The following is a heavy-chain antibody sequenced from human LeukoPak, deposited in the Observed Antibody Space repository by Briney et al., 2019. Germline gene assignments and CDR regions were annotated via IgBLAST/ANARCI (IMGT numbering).Heavy chain of an antibody. J-gene: IGHJ4*02. V-gene: IGHV1-18*01. D-gene: IGHD5-12*01. Sequence: APVKVSCKASGYTFTSYGISWVRQAPGQGLEWMGWISAYNGNTNYAQKLQGRVTMTSDTSTSTAYMELRSLRSDDTAVYYCAISVHSGYDLHNYDYWGQGTLVTVSS. CDR3: AISVHSGYDLHNYDY. CDR1: GYTFTSYG. CDR2: ISAYNGNT.